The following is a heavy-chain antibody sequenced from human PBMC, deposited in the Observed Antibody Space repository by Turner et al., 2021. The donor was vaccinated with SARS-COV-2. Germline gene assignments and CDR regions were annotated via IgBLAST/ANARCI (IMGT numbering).Heavy chain of an antibody. CDR2: MNADGSRT. Sequence: EVQLMESGGGLVQPGGSLRLSCGASGFTFNYYWMHWVRQAPGKGLMCVSHMNADGSRTSYADSVKGRFTISRDNAKNTLYLQMNSLRVDDTAMYYCVRGGTVVGTPNILFESWGHGTLVTVSS. J-gene: IGHJ5*01. CDR1: GFTFNYYW. CDR3: VRGGTVVGTPNILFES. V-gene: IGHV3-74*01. D-gene: IGHD2-2*01.